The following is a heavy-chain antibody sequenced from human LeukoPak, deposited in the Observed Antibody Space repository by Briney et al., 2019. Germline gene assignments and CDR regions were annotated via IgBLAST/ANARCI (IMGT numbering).Heavy chain of an antibody. CDR2: IYPYDSDS. J-gene: IGHJ4*02. D-gene: IGHD1-26*01. V-gene: IGHV5-51*01. Sequence: GESLKISCKASEYSFSSYWIAWVRQMPGKGLEWVGVIYPYDSDSRYSQSFEGQVTMSADKSMSVAYLQLSSLNASDTAMYYCARQTATYFDYWGQGTLVTVSS. CDR1: EYSFSSYW. CDR3: ARQTATYFDY.